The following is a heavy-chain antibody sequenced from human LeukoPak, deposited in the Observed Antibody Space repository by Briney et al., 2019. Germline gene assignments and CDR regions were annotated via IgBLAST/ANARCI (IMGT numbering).Heavy chain of an antibody. J-gene: IGHJ1*01. D-gene: IGHD6-19*01. CDR2: MNPNSGNT. CDR3: ARVAVAGNKYFQH. CDR1: GYTCTSYD. Sequence: ASVKVSCKASGYTCTSYDINWVRQATGQGLELMGWMNPNSGNTGYAQKFEGRVTITRNTSISTAYMELSSLRSEDTAVYYCARVAVAGNKYFQHWGQGTLVTVSS. V-gene: IGHV1-8*03.